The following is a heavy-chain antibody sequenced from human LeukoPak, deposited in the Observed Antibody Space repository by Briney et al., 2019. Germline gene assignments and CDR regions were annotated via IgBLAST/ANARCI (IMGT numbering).Heavy chain of an antibody. CDR1: GYTLTNYY. Sequence: ASVKVSCKASGYTLTNYYMHWVRQAPGQGLEWMGRINPNSGGTNYAQKFQGRVTMTRDTSISTVYMELSRLRSDDTAVYYCARVGYYESSGYYEYWGQGTLVTVSS. D-gene: IGHD3-22*01. J-gene: IGHJ4*02. CDR3: ARVGYYESSGYYEY. CDR2: INPNSGGT. V-gene: IGHV1-2*06.